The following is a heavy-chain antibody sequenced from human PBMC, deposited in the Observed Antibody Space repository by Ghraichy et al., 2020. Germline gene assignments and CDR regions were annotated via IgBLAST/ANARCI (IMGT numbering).Heavy chain of an antibody. CDR3: ARLTGFGQYYYYYGMDV. Sequence: SETLSLTCTVSGGSISSYYWSWIRQPPGKGLEWIGYIYYSGSTNYNPSLKSRVTISVDTSKNQFSLKLSSVTAADTAVYYCARLTGFGQYYYYYGMDVWGQGTTVTVSS. D-gene: IGHD3-10*01. V-gene: IGHV4-59*08. CDR2: IYYSGST. CDR1: GGSISSYY. J-gene: IGHJ6*02.